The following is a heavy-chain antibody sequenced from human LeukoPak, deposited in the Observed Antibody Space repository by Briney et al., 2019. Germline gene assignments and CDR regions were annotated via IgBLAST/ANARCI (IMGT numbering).Heavy chain of an antibody. CDR2: IRYDGSDK. V-gene: IGHV3-30*02. Sequence: PGGSLKLSCATSGFIFSSYGIHWVRQAPGKGLEWVAFIRYDGSDKYYADSVKGRFTISRDNSKNKVYLQMNSLRAEDTAVYYCAGLGGCSSTSCYADSGYYYYYMDVWGKGTTVTVSS. CDR1: GFIFSSYG. J-gene: IGHJ6*03. D-gene: IGHD2-2*01. CDR3: AGLGGCSSTSCYADSGYYYYYMDV.